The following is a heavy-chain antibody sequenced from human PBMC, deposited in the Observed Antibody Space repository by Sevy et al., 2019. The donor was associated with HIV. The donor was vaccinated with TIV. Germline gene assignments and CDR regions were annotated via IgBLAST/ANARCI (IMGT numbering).Heavy chain of an antibody. D-gene: IGHD6-19*01. CDR3: ARGGGNGWYYFDY. V-gene: IGHV1-69*13. J-gene: IGHJ4*02. Sequence: ASVKVSCKVSGYTLIQLSMHWVRQVPGKGLEWMGGIIPILGTVNYAQKFQGRVTITADESTKTAYMELSSLRSEDTAVYYCARGGGNGWYYFDYWGQETLVTVSS. CDR2: IIPILGTV. CDR1: GYTLIQLS.